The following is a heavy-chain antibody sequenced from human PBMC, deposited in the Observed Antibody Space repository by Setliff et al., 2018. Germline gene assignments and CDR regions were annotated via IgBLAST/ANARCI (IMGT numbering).Heavy chain of an antibody. J-gene: IGHJ4*02. CDR3: AKGDGGYPSDS. V-gene: IGHV4-59*12. D-gene: IGHD2-15*01. CDR2: ILHSGKA. Sequence: SETLSLTCTISGGSIGSYYRSWIRQSPGKRLEWIGNILHSGKAYYNPSLKSRVTISIDKSKNQFSLSLTSVTAADTAVYYCAKGDGGYPSDSWGQGILVTVSS. CDR1: GGSIGSYY.